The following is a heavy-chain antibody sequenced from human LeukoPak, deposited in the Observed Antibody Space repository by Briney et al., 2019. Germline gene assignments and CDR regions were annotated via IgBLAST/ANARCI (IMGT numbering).Heavy chain of an antibody. V-gene: IGHV4-39*01. Sequence: SETLSLTCSVSGGSITSGDYRWGWNRQSPGKGLEWIGSFYNRGCPYYNPSLKSRVTISLDTSKNQFSLKLTSVTAADTAIYYCARQFDYWGPGTLVTVSS. CDR1: GGSITSGDYR. J-gene: IGHJ4*02. CDR3: ARQFDY. CDR2: FYNRGCP.